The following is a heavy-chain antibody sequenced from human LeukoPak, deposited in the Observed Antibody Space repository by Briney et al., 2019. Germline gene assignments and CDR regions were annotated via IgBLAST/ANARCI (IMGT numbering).Heavy chain of an antibody. CDR3: ARYAWSLGPVPGTPLFDY. V-gene: IGHV3-30-3*01. Sequence: GGSLRLSCPASAFTFSNYAMHWVRQAPGKGSEWVALISYDGSNKYYADSVRGRFTLSRDNSKNPLYLQKNNLRAEDTAVYYCARYAWSLGPVPGTPLFDYGGEGTLVTVSS. CDR1: AFTFSNYA. CDR2: ISYDGSNK. J-gene: IGHJ4*02. D-gene: IGHD2-2*01.